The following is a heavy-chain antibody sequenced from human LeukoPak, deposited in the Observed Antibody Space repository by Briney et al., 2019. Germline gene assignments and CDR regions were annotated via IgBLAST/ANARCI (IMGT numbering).Heavy chain of an antibody. D-gene: IGHD3-9*01. CDR2: IYSGGST. J-gene: IGHJ6*03. CDR3: ARDEGNYDILTGRYYYYMDV. Sequence: PGGSLRLSCAASGFTVSSNYMSWVRQAPGKGLEWVSVIYSGGSTYYADSLKGRFTISRDNAKNSLYLQMNSLRAEDTAVYYCARDEGNYDILTGRYYYYMDVWGKGTTVTVSS. CDR1: GFTVSSNY. V-gene: IGHV3-53*01.